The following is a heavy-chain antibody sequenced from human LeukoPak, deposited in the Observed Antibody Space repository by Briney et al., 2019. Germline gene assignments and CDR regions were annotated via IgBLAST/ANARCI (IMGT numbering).Heavy chain of an antibody. D-gene: IGHD2-21*02. CDR2: IWYDGSNK. CDR1: GFTFSSYG. V-gene: IGHV3-30*02. J-gene: IGHJ4*02. Sequence: GGSLRLSCAASGFTFSSYGMHWVRQAPGKGLEWVAVIWYDGSNKYYADSVKGRFTISRDNSKNTLYLQMNSLRAEDTAVYYCAKDFYCGGDCLIFDYWGQGTLVTVSS. CDR3: AKDFYCGGDCLIFDY.